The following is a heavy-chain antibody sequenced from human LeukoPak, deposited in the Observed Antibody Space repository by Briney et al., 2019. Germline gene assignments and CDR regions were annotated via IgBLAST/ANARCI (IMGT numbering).Heavy chain of an antibody. Sequence: SVKVSCKASGGTFSSYAISWVRQAPGQGLEWMGGIIPIFGTANYAQKFQGRVTIIADKSTSTAYMELSSLRSEDTAVYYCARDQTYYGSGSDAFDIWGQGTMVTVSS. D-gene: IGHD3-10*01. CDR1: GGTFSSYA. J-gene: IGHJ3*02. V-gene: IGHV1-69*06. CDR3: ARDQTYYGSGSDAFDI. CDR2: IIPIFGTA.